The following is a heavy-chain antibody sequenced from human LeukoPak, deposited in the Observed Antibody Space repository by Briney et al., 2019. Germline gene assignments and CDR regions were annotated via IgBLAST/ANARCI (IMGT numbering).Heavy chain of an antibody. J-gene: IGHJ5*02. CDR1: GGSFSGYY. Sequence: PSETLSLTCAVYGGSFSGYYWSWIRQPPGKGLEWIGEINHSGSTNYNPSLKSRVTISVDTSENQFSLKLSSVTAADTAVYYCARVSYYDFWSGWYQRDWFDPWGQGTLVTVSS. CDR2: INHSGST. V-gene: IGHV4-34*01. D-gene: IGHD3-3*01. CDR3: ARVSYYDFWSGWYQRDWFDP.